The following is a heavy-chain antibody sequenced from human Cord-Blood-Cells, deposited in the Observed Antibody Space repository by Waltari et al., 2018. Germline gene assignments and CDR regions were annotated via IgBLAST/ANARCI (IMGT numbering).Heavy chain of an antibody. J-gene: IGHJ6*03. D-gene: IGHD6-19*01. CDR1: GGSISSYY. Sequence: QVQLQESGPGLVKPSETLSLTCTVSGGSISSYYWSWFRQPPGKGLEWNGDIYYSGSTNYNPSLKSRVTITVDTYKTQFSLKLSSVTAADTAVYYCARVAAGRPSYYYMDVWGKGTTVTVSS. V-gene: IGHV4-59*01. CDR2: IYYSGST. CDR3: ARVAAGRPSYYYMDV.